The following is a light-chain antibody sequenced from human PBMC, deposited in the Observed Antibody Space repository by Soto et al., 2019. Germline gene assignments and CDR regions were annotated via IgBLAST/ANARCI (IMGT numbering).Light chain of an antibody. Sequence: EIVLTQSPATLSLSPGERATLSCRASQSVGNSLAWYQQKPGQAPRLLIYYASMRATGIPATFRGSGSGTGFTLTISSIEPEDFAVYYCQRRAYWPPGPAFGGGTKVEMK. CDR1: QSVGNS. CDR3: QRRAYWPPGPA. CDR2: YAS. J-gene: IGKJ4*01. V-gene: IGKV3-11*01.